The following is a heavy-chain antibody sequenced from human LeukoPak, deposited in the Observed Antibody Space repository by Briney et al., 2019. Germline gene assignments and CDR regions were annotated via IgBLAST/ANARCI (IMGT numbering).Heavy chain of an antibody. CDR1: GFTFSSYT. D-gene: IGHD4-17*01. CDR3: ARVNYRTTVTTRFSDY. V-gene: IGHV3-21*01. CDR2: ISSSSSYI. J-gene: IGHJ4*02. Sequence: PGGSLRLSCAASGFTFSSYTMNWVRQAPGKGLEWVSSISSSSSYIYYAYSVKGRFTISRDNAKNSLYLQMNTLRAEDTAVYYCARVNYRTTVTTRFSDYWGQGTLVTVSS.